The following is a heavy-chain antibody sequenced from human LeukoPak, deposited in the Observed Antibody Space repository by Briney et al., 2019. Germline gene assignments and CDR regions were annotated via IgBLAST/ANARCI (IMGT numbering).Heavy chain of an antibody. J-gene: IGHJ4*02. D-gene: IGHD6-19*01. CDR2: SRNKAKSYTT. CDR3: VRVGSVAGSDYLDY. V-gene: IGHV3-72*01. Sequence: GGSLRLSCAVSGFTFSDHFLGWVRQAPGKGLEWVGRSRNKAKSYTTEYAASVKGRFTISRDDSKNSLYLQMNSLKPEDTAVYYCVRVGSVAGSDYLDYWGQGTLVTVSS. CDR1: GFTFSDHF.